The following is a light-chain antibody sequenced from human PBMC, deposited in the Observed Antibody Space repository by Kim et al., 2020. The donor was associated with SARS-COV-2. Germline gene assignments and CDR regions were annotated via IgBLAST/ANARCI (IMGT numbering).Light chain of an antibody. CDR2: QDD. CDR3: QSWDDTTAV. J-gene: IGLJ2*01. CDR1: KLENKY. V-gene: IGLV3-1*01. Sequence: SYELTQPPSVSVSPGQTATIICSGDKLENKYAFWYQQKSGQSPVLVIYQDDKRPSGIPERFSGSNSGNTATLTISGTQTIDEADYHCQSWDDTTAVFGGGTQLTVL.